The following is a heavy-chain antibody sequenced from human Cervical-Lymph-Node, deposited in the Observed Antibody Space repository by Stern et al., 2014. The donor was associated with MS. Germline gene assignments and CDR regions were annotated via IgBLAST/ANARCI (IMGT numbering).Heavy chain of an antibody. CDR3: ARGSLRLNTYSSSWSKPMGPAYYYYGMDV. Sequence: QVQLVQSGAEVKKPGSSVKVSCKASGGTFSSYAISWVRQAPGQGLEWMGGIIPIFGTANYAQKFQGRVTITADESTSTAYMELSSLRSEDTAVYYCARGSLRLNTYSSSWSKPMGPAYYYYGMDVWGQGTTVTVSS. J-gene: IGHJ6*02. V-gene: IGHV1-69*01. CDR2: IIPIFGTA. CDR1: GGTFSSYA. D-gene: IGHD6-13*01.